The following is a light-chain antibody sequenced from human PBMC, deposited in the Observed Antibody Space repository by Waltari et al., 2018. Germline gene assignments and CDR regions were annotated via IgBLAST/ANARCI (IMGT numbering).Light chain of an antibody. J-gene: IGKJ1*01. Sequence: IVLTQSPGPLSLSPGERATPSCRASQTINRDYLAWYQQKPGQAPRLLIYGASSRATGLPDRFSGSGSGTDFTLTISRLEPEDFAVFYCQQYGNSPWTFGQGTRVEIK. V-gene: IGKV3-20*01. CDR3: QQYGNSPWT. CDR1: QTINRDY. CDR2: GAS.